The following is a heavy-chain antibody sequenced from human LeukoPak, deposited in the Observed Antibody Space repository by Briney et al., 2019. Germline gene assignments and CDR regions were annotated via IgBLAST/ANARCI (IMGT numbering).Heavy chain of an antibody. V-gene: IGHV4-34*08. CDR3: AQSGLYCGGDCYYDY. CDR2: INHSGST. CDR1: GFTFSDYY. D-gene: IGHD2-21*02. J-gene: IGHJ4*02. Sequence: NPGGSLRLSCAASGFTFSDYYMSWIRQPPGKGLEWIGEINHSGSTNYNPSLKSRVTISVDTSKNQFSLKLSSVTAADTAVYYCAQSGLYCGGDCYYDYWGQGTLVTVSS.